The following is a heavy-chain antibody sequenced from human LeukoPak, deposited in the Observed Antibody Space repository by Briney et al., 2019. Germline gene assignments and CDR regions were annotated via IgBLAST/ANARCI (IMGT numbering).Heavy chain of an antibody. V-gene: IGHV3-7*01. CDR2: IKQDGSEM. J-gene: IGHJ4*02. CDR3: AYGKYYDSSGSLFDY. Sequence: GGSLRLSCAASGFTFSNYVMHWVRQAPGKGLEWVANIKQDGSEMYYVDSVKGRFTISRDNAKNSLYLQMDSLRAEDTAVYYCAYGKYYDSSGSLFDYWGQGTLVTVSS. D-gene: IGHD3-22*01. CDR1: GFTFSNYV.